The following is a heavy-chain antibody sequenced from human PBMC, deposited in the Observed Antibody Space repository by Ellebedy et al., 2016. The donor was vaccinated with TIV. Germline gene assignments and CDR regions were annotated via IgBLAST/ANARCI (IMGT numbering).Heavy chain of an antibody. Sequence: PGGSLRLSCAASGFTFDDYAMHWVRQAPGKGLEWVLGIGWNGDSMDYVDSVKGRFTISRDNAKNSLYLQMNGLRAEDTALYYCVRDRRDHKNNVGFDIWGRGTMVIVSS. J-gene: IGHJ3*02. V-gene: IGHV3-9*01. CDR1: GFTFDDYA. CDR3: VRDRRDHKNNVGFDI. D-gene: IGHD1-14*01. CDR2: IGWNGDSM.